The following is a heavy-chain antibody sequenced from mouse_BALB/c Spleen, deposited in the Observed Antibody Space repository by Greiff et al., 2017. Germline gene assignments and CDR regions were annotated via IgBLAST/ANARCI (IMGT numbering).Heavy chain of an antibody. J-gene: IGHJ1*01. D-gene: IGHD2-14*01. V-gene: IGHV6-3*01. CDR2: IRLKSDNYAT. CDR3: TGAYYRYDEGYWYFDV. Sequence: EVKLVESGGGLVQPGGSMKLSCEASGFTFSSYWMSWVRQSPEKGLEWVAEIRLKSDNYATHYAESVKGKFTISRDDSKSRLYLQMNSLRAEDTGIYYCTGAYYRYDEGYWYFDVWGAGTTVTVSS. CDR1: GFTFSSYW.